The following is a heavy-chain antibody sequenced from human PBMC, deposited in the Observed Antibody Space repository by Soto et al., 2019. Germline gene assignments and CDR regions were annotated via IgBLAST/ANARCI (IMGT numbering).Heavy chain of an antibody. D-gene: IGHD5-12*01. V-gene: IGHV3-48*03. J-gene: IGHJ3*02. Sequence: GGSLRLSCAASGFAFSTYEMDWVRQAPGKGLEWVAYISSSAGTIYYTDSVKGRFTISRDNVKNLLYLEMNSLRAEDTVVYYCAKEKSVMDSGYDAFDIWGQGTMVTVSS. CDR3: AKEKSVMDSGYDAFDI. CDR2: ISSSAGTI. CDR1: GFAFSTYE.